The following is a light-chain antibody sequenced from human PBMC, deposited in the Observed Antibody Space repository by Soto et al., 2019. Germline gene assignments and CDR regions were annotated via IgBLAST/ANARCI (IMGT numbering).Light chain of an antibody. CDR1: QTISSY. CDR3: QQSDSTPYT. CDR2: DAS. V-gene: IGKV1-39*01. J-gene: IGKJ2*01. Sequence: DIHLTQSPSSLSASLGARVTIPYRASQTISSYLNWYQQKPGKAPRLLIYDASSLLSGIPSRFSGSGSGTDFTLTIASLQPEDFSTYYCQQSDSTPYTFGQGTKVDIK.